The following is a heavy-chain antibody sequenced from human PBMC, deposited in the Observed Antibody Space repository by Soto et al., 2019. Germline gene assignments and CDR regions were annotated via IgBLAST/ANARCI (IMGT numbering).Heavy chain of an antibody. CDR1: GDSVTISDYY. CDR3: AAHDSGGYYAEY. D-gene: IGHD3-22*01. J-gene: IGHJ4*02. V-gene: IGHV4-39*01. Sequence: QLQLQESGPGLVKPSETLSLTCTVSGDSVTISDYYWGWIRQPPGKGLEWIGRIHYSGSTYYNPSLKSRVTISGDTSKKPFSLKLTSVTAADAAVYYCAAHDSGGYYAEYWGQGALVTVS. CDR2: IHYSGST.